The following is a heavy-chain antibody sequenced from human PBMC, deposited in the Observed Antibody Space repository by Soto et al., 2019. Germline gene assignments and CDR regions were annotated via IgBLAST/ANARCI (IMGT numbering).Heavy chain of an antibody. J-gene: IGHJ3*02. Sequence: EVQLVESGGDLVQPGGSLRLSCAASGFTFSSHWMHWVRRVPGKGLVWVSHINTDGGITGYADSVKGRFTISRDNAKNTLYLQMNGLRVEDTSVYYCTREAGCCSLTSCYRRAFDSWGQGTMVTVSS. CDR2: INTDGGIT. V-gene: IGHV3-74*01. CDR3: TREAGCCSLTSCYRRAFDS. D-gene: IGHD2-2*01. CDR1: GFTFSSHW.